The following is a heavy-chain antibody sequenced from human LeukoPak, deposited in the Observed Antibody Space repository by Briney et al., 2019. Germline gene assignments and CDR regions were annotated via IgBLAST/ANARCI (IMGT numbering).Heavy chain of an antibody. J-gene: IGHJ4*02. V-gene: IGHV4-39*01. Sequence: SETLSLTCTVSGGSISSSSYYWGWIRQPPGKGLEWIGSIYYSGSTYYNPSLKSRVTISVDTSKNQFSLKLSSVTAADTAVYYCARRLHYYDSSGFDYWGQGTLVTVSS. CDR1: GGSISSSSYY. CDR2: IYYSGST. D-gene: IGHD3-22*01. CDR3: ARRLHYYDSSGFDY.